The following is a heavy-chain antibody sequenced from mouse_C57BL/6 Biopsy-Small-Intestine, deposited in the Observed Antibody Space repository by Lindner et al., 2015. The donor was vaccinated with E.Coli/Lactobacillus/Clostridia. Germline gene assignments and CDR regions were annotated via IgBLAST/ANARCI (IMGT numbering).Heavy chain of an antibody. Sequence: VQLQESGPELVKPGDSVKMSCKASDYTFTAYYMDWLKQSHGKSLEWIGYIYPSNGGTNYNQKFKGKATLTVAKSSSTAYMELHSLTSEDSAVFYCARSFGDLFAYWGQGTLVTVSA. CDR2: IYPSNGGT. CDR3: ARSFGDLFAY. J-gene: IGHJ3*01. D-gene: IGHD2-13*01. V-gene: IGHV1-34*02. CDR1: DYTFTAYY.